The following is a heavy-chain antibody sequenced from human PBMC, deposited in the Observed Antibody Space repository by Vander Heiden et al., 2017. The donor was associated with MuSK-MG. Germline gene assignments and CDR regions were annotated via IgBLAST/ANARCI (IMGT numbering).Heavy chain of an antibody. CDR3: ARQELDDAFDI. D-gene: IGHD1-1*01. V-gene: IGHV5-51*01. J-gene: IGHJ3*02. CDR2: IYPGDSET. CDR1: GYSFTSYW. Sequence: EVQLVQSGAEVKKPGESLKISCKGSGYSFTSYWIGWVRQMPGKGLEWMGIIYPGDSETRDSPSFQGQVTISADKAISTAYMQWRRMKASDTAMYYGARQELDDAFDIWGQGTMVTVSS.